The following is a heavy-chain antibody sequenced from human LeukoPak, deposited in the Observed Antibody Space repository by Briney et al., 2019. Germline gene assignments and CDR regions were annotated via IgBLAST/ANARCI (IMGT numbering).Heavy chain of an antibody. CDR3: AREDCSGGSCYSLSLTPVFHVFDT. CDR1: GYTFTNYG. D-gene: IGHD2-15*01. J-gene: IGHJ3*02. CDR2: ISAYNGNT. Sequence: ASVKVSCKASGYTFTNYGISWVRQAPGQGLEWMGWISAYNGNTNYAPKLQGRVTMTTDTSTSTAYMELRSLRSDDTAVYYCAREDCSGGSCYSLSLTPVFHVFDTWGQGTMVTVSS. V-gene: IGHV1-18*01.